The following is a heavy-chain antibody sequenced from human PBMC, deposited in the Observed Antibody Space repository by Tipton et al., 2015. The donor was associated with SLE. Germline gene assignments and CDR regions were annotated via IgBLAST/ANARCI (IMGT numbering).Heavy chain of an antibody. CDR2: ISHSGNT. D-gene: IGHD6-13*01. V-gene: IGHV4-4*01. Sequence: TLSLTCTVSGVSISSRDYWSWVRQPPGEGLEWIGDISHSGNTTYNPSLRSRVTISVDKSKNQFSLRLNSLTDADTAMYFCARGKSSRFCDGGVYFDHWARDAWSPSPQ. CDR3: ARGKSSRFCDGGVYFDH. J-gene: IGHJ4*02. CDR1: GVSISSRDY.